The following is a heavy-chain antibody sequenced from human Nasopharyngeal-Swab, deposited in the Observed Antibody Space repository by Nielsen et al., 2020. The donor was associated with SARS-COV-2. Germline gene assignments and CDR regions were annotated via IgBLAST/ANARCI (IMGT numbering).Heavy chain of an antibody. Sequence: SETLSLTCAVYGGSFSGYYWSWIRQPPGKGLEWIGEINHSGSTNYNPSLKSRVTISVDTSKNQFSLKLSSVTAADTAVYYCARGDFRQIAASYYFDYWGQGTPVTVSS. D-gene: IGHD6-6*01. CDR1: GGSFSGYY. CDR3: ARGDFRQIAASYYFDY. J-gene: IGHJ4*02. V-gene: IGHV4-34*01. CDR2: INHSGST.